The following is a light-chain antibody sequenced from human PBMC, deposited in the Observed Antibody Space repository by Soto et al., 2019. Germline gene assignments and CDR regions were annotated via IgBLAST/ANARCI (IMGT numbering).Light chain of an antibody. Sequence: QAVVTQPPSASGTPGQRVTVSCSGSSSNVGSNTINGYQQLPGKAPRLLIYSNDQRPSGVPDRFSGSKSGTSASLAISGLQSEDEGDYYCAAWDDSLIGYVFGAGTKVTVL. CDR1: SSNVGSNT. CDR3: AAWDDSLIGYV. J-gene: IGLJ1*01. V-gene: IGLV1-44*01. CDR2: SND.